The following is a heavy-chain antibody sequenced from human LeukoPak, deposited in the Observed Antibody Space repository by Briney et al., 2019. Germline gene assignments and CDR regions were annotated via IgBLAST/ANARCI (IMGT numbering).Heavy chain of an antibody. J-gene: IGHJ4*02. V-gene: IGHV3-74*03. CDR3: SRSQFDY. CDR2: ISGDGTIK. CDR1: GFPFSSYW. Sequence: GGSLRLSCEPSGFPFSSYWMLWVRQAPGKGLVWVSRISGDGTIKTYAEFVRGRFTISRDNTKNILYLQMNNLKVEDTATYFCSRSQFDYWGQGVLVTVSP.